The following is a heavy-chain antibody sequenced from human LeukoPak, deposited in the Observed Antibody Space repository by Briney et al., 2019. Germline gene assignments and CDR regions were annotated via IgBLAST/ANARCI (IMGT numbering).Heavy chain of an antibody. CDR2: IMPLFGTA. CDR3: ASGSLGDGYGVGDYYQYMDV. CDR1: GGTFNSYA. Sequence: SVKVSCKASGGTFNSYAISWVRQAPGQGLEWMGGIMPLFGTANYAQEFQGRVTFTTDESESTAYMEVSSLRSEDTAVYYCASGSLGDGYGVGDYYQYMDVWGKGTTVTVSS. J-gene: IGHJ6*03. V-gene: IGHV1-69*05. D-gene: IGHD5-24*01.